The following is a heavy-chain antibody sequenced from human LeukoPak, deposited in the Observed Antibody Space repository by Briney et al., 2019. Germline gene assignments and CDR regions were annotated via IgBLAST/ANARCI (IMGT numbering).Heavy chain of an antibody. V-gene: IGHV1-24*01. CDR3: ATDAPVGATTWDAFDI. D-gene: IGHD1-26*01. Sequence: ASVKVSCKVSGYTLTELSMHWVRQAPGKGLEWMGGFDPEDGETIYAQKFQGRVTMTEDTSTDTAYMELSSLRSEDTAVYYCATDAPVGATTWDAFDIWGQGTMVTVSS. J-gene: IGHJ3*02. CDR1: GYTLTELS. CDR2: FDPEDGET.